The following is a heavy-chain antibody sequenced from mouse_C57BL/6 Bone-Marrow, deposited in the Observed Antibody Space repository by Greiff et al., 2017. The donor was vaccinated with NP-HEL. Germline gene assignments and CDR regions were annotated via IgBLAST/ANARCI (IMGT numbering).Heavy chain of an antibody. D-gene: IGHD3-2*02. CDR2: ISSGGSYT. V-gene: IGHV5-6*02. CDR1: GFTFSSYG. Sequence: EVKLVESGGDLVKPGGSLKLSCAASGFTFSSYGMSWVRQTPDKRLEWVATISSGGSYTYYPDSVKGRFTISRDNAKNTLYLQMSSLKSEDTAMYYCARHTPAKLRLREDWFAYWGQGALVTVSA. J-gene: IGHJ3*01. CDR3: ARHTPAKLRLREDWFAY.